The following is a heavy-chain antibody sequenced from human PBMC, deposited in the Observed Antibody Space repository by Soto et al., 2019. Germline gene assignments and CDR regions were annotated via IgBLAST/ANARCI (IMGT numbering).Heavy chain of an antibody. CDR2: IIPIFGTA. V-gene: IGHV1-69*13. J-gene: IGHJ3*02. CDR3: AGGYCSGGSCYPHAFDI. CDR1: GGTFSSYA. D-gene: IGHD2-15*01. Sequence: ASVKVSCKASGGTFSSYAISWVRQAPGQGLEWMGGIIPIFGTANYAQRFQGRVTITADESTSTAYMELSSLRSEDTAVYYCAGGYCSGGSCYPHAFDIWGQGTMVTVSS.